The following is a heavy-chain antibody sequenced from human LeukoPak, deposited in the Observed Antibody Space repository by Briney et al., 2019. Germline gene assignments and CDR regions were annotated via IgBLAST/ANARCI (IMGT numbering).Heavy chain of an antibody. CDR2: ISPSGGGT. CDR1: GYTFTTYY. J-gene: IGHJ5*02. Sequence: ASVKVSCKASGYTFTTYYIHWVRQAPGQGLEWMGIISPSGGGTTYAQKFQGRVTMTRDMSTSTVYMEVSSLKSEDTAVYYCARVLCSSTSCYSSPWFDPWGQGTLVTVSS. D-gene: IGHD2-2*01. V-gene: IGHV1-46*01. CDR3: ARVLCSSTSCYSSPWFDP.